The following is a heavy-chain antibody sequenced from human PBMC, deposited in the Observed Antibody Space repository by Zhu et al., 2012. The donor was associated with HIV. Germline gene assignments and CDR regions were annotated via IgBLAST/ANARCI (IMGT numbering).Heavy chain of an antibody. V-gene: IGHV4-39*01. CDR2: VFQTGST. CDR1: GDSISRGDYH. Sequence: QVQLQESGPGLAKPSGTLSLTCTVSGDSISRGDYHWAWIRQSPGKGLEWIASVFQTGSTHYNPSLESRVTISVDTSRNQFSLELRSVTAADAAVYYCARQKGQWLWSFDMWGQGTMVTVXX. D-gene: IGHD6-19*01. CDR3: ARQKGQWLWSFDM. J-gene: IGHJ3*02.